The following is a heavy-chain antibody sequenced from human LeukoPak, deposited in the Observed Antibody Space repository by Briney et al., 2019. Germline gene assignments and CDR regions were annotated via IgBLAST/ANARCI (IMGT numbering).Heavy chain of an antibody. D-gene: IGHD3-22*01. V-gene: IGHV4-39*01. CDR2: IYYSGST. Sequence: PSETLSLTCTVSGGSISSSSYYWGWIRQPPGTGLEWIGSIYYSGSTYYNPSLKSRVTISVDTSKNQFSLKLSSVTAADTAVYYCARHPTYYYDSSGYYFWYWGQGTLVTVSS. CDR3: ARHPTYYYDSSGYYFWY. CDR1: GGSISSSSYY. J-gene: IGHJ4*02.